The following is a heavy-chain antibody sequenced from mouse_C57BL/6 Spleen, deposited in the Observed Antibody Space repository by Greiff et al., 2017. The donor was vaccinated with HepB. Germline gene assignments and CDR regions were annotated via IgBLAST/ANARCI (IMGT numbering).Heavy chain of an antibody. J-gene: IGHJ2*01. CDR1: GFTFSSYA. V-gene: IGHV5-4*01. Sequence: EVQGVESGGGLVKPGGSLKLSCAASGFTFSSYAMSWVRQTPEKRLEWVATISDGGSYTYYPDNVKGRFTISRDNAKNNLYLQMSHLKSEDTAMYYCAREGVTTLYYFDYWGQGTTLTVSS. CDR3: AREGVTTLYYFDY. D-gene: IGHD2-2*01. CDR2: ISDGGSYT.